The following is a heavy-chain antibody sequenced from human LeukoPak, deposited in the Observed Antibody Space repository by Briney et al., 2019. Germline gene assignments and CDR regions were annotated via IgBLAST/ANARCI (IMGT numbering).Heavy chain of an antibody. CDR3: ARDGGDCDSTTCYDRLDY. D-gene: IGHD2/OR15-2a*01. J-gene: IGHJ4*02. CDR1: GFIFSNYW. CDR2: IKRDGSDK. Sequence: PGGSLRLSCAASGFIFSNYWMTWVRQAPGKGLEWVANIKRDGSDKYFVDSVRGRFTISRDNAKNTLYLQMNSLRAEDTAVYYCARDGGDCDSTTCYDRLDYWGQGTLVTVSS. V-gene: IGHV3-7*04.